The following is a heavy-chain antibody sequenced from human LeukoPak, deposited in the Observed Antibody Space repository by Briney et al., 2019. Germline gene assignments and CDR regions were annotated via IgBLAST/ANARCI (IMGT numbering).Heavy chain of an antibody. Sequence: PSETLSLTCAVYGGSFSGYYWSWIRQPPGKGLEWIGEINHSGSTNYNPSLKSRVTISVDTSKNQFSLKLGSVTAADTAVYYCARWRNQYYFDYWGQGTLVTVSS. J-gene: IGHJ4*02. CDR2: INHSGST. CDR3: ARWRNQYYFDY. V-gene: IGHV4-34*01. D-gene: IGHD1-14*01. CDR1: GGSFSGYY.